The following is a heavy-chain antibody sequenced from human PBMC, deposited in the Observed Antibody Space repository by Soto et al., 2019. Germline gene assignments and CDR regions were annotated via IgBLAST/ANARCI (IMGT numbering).Heavy chain of an antibody. D-gene: IGHD1-1*01. CDR2: ISYNGNLA. CDR3: AKEGPITNWYFDY. Sequence: QVELVESGGGVVQPGRSLRLSCAASGFTFSSYGMHWVRQAPGKGLEWVAVISYNGNLAYYADSVKGRFTISRDNSKNTLYLKMNSLRTEDTAIYYCAKEGPITNWYFDYWGQGTLVTVSS. J-gene: IGHJ4*02. V-gene: IGHV3-30*18. CDR1: GFTFSSYG.